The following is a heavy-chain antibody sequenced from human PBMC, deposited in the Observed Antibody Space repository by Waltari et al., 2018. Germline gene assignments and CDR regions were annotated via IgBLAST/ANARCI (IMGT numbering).Heavy chain of an antibody. D-gene: IGHD2-21*01. CDR1: GESFLGSF. CDR2: IHYSGST. CDR3: ARYGEVPASYFFDY. V-gene: IGHV4-34*01. Sequence: QVQLHQWGAGQLKPSETLSLTCAVSGESFLGSFWSWIRQSPGQGLEWLGSIHYSGSTNYNPTLESRLSLSVDTTKKQFSLSLTSVTAADAALYFCARYGEVPASYFFDYWGQGTLVTVSS. J-gene: IGHJ4*01.